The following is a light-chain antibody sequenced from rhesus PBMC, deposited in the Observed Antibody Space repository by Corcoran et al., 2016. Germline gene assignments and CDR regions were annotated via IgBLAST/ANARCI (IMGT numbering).Light chain of an antibody. CDR2: AAS. CDR3: LQDYTTPFT. Sequence: DIQMTQSPSSLSASVGDRVTVTCRASQGINKELSGYQQKPGKAPTLLIYAASSLQTGVPSRLSGCGSRTDYTLTISRLQPEDVATYYCLQDYTTPFTFGPGTKLDIK. J-gene: IGKJ3*01. V-gene: IGKV1-94*01. CDR1: QGINKE.